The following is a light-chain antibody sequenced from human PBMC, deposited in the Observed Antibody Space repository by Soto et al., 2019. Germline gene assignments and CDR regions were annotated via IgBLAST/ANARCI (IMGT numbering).Light chain of an antibody. CDR1: QSVSSSY. Sequence: EIVLTQSPGTLSLSPGERATLSCRASQSVSSSYLAWYQQKPGQPPRLLFYGTSSRATGIPDRFSGSGSGTDFTLTISRLEPEDFAVYYCQQYGSSRLTFGGGTKVEIK. CDR3: QQYGSSRLT. V-gene: IGKV3-20*01. CDR2: GTS. J-gene: IGKJ4*01.